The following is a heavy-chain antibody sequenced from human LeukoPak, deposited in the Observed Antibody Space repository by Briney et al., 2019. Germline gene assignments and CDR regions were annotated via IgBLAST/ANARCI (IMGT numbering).Heavy chain of an antibody. J-gene: IGHJ4*02. V-gene: IGHV3-23*01. Sequence: PGGSLRLSCAASGFTFSNYAMSRVRQAPGRGPEWVSAISSSGDRTYYADSVKGRFTISRDNSKNTLYLQMNSLRAEDTAIYYCAKDVDYGDYVVYWGQGTLVTVSS. CDR2: ISSSGDRT. CDR1: GFTFSNYA. CDR3: AKDVDYGDYVVY. D-gene: IGHD4-17*01.